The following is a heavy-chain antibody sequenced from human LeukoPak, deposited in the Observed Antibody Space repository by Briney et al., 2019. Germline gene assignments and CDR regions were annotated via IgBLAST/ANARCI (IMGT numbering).Heavy chain of an antibody. CDR1: GYTFRSYA. CDR2: INVYNGYT. J-gene: IGHJ4*02. CDR3: ARVECSSTICYDDY. Sequence: GASVKVSCKTSGYTFRSYAISWVRQAPGQGLERMGWINVYNGYTNYARNFQGRVTMTTDTSTSTAYMEVRSLRSDDTAVYYCARVECSSTICYDDYWGQGTPFIVSS. D-gene: IGHD2-2*01. V-gene: IGHV1-18*01.